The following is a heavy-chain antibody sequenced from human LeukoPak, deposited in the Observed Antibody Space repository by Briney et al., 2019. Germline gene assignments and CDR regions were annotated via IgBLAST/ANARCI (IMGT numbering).Heavy chain of an antibody. D-gene: IGHD3-10*01. CDR1: GGSISSSNW. CDR3: ARALPTYYYGSGSYDY. J-gene: IGHJ4*02. CDR2: IYHSGST. V-gene: IGHV4-4*02. Sequence: PSETLSLTCAVSGGSISSSNWWSWVRQPPGKGLEWMGEIYHSGSTNYNPSLKSRVTISVDKSKNQFSLKLSSVTAADTAVYYCARALPTYYYGSGSYDYWGQGTLVTVSS.